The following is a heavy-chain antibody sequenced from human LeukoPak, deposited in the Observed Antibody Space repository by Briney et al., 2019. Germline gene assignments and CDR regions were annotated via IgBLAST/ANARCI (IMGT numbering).Heavy chain of an antibody. D-gene: IGHD4-23*01. CDR2: IYHSGST. CDR1: GYSISSGYY. V-gene: IGHV4-38-2*02. Sequence: PSETLSLTRAVSGYSISSGYYWGWIRQPPAKGLEWIGSIYHSGSTYYNPSLKSRVTISVDTSKNQFSLKLSSVTAADTAVYYCARDYGGNSGAFDIWGQGTMDTVSS. CDR3: ARDYGGNSGAFDI. J-gene: IGHJ3*02.